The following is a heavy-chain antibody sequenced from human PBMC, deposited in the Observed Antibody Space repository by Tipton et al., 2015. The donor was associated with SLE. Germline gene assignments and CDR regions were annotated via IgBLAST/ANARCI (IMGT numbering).Heavy chain of an antibody. CDR2: IYYSGST. J-gene: IGHJ5*02. V-gene: IGHV4-59*01. CDR3: ARGISWGWFDP. CDR1: GGSISSYF. Sequence: LVKPSETLSLTCTVSGGSISSYFWTWIRQPPGKGLEWIGYIYYSGSTNYNPSLKSRVTISVDTSKNQFSLKLSSVTAADTAVYYCARGISWGWFDPWGQGTLVTVSS. D-gene: IGHD3-16*01.